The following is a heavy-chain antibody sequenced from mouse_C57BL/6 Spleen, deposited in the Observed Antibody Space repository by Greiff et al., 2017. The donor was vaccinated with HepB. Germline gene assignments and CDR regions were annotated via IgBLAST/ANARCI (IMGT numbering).Heavy chain of an antibody. CDR2: INPNNGGT. CDR1: GYTFTDYY. Sequence: EVQLQQSGPELVKPGASVKISCKASGYTFTDYYMNWVKQSHGKSLEWIGDINPNNGGTSYNQKFKGKATLTVDKSSSTAYMELRSLTSEDSAVYYCAKSPYCDYWGKGTTLTVSS. CDR3: AKSPYCDY. J-gene: IGHJ2*01. V-gene: IGHV1-26*01.